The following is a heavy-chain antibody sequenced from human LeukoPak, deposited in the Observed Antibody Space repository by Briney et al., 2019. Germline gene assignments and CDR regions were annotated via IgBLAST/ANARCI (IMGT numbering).Heavy chain of an antibody. Sequence: SETLSLTCAVYGGSFSGYYWSWIRQPPGKGLEWIGEINHSGSTNYNPSLKSRVTISVDTSKNQFSPKLSSVTAADTAVYYCARGGGIAARRSPLDYWGQGTLVTVSS. CDR3: ARGGGIAARRSPLDY. V-gene: IGHV4-34*01. J-gene: IGHJ4*02. CDR2: INHSGST. CDR1: GGSFSGYY. D-gene: IGHD6-6*01.